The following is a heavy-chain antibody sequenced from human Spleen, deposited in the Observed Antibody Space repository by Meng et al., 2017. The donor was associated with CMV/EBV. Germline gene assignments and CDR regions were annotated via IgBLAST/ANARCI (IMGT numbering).Heavy chain of an antibody. CDR1: GGTFSRYG. CDR2: IIPILGTT. D-gene: IGHD2-2*01. Sequence: SGGTFSRYGISWVRQAPGQGLEWMGRIIPILGTTNYAQKFQGRVTISTDESTNTAYMELSSLRSEDTAMYYCARASYSASWYYFDFWGQGTLVTVSS. CDR3: ARASYSASWYYFDF. J-gene: IGHJ4*02. V-gene: IGHV1-69*11.